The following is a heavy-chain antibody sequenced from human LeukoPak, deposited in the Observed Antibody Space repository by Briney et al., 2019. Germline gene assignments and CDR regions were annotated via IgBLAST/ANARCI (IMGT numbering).Heavy chain of an antibody. CDR3: AREDIVATIALVP. D-gene: IGHD5-12*01. Sequence: GASVTVSCKASGYTFTSYSISWVRQAPGQGLEWMGWISAYNGNTNYAQKLQGRVTMTTDTSTSTAYMELRSLRSDDTAVYYCAREDIVATIALVPWGQGTLVTVSS. CDR2: ISAYNGNT. CDR1: GYTFTSYS. J-gene: IGHJ5*02. V-gene: IGHV1-18*01.